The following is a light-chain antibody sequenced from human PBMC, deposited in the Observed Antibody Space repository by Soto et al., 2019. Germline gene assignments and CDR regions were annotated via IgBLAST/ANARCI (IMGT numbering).Light chain of an antibody. Sequence: QSVLTQPPSVSGAPGQRVTISCTGSSSNIGAGYDVHWYQQLPGTAPKLLIYGNGNRPSGVPDRFSGSKSGTSASLAITGFQAEDEADYYCQSYDSSLSVAFGGGTKLTVL. CDR2: GNG. CDR1: SSNIGAGYD. J-gene: IGLJ2*01. CDR3: QSYDSSLSVA. V-gene: IGLV1-40*01.